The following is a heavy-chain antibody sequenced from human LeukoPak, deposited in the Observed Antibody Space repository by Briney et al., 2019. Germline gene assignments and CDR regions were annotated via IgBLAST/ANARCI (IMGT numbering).Heavy chain of an antibody. CDR3: ASYLTSIPSGMDV. J-gene: IGHJ6*02. CDR2: INIDGSDT. D-gene: IGHD2/OR15-2a*01. CDR1: GFTFRDYW. V-gene: IGHV3-74*01. Sequence: GGSLRLSCAASGFTFRDYWMHWVRQAPGKGLVWVSRINIDGSDTSYADSVKGRFTISRDNGKNTLYLQMNSLRAEDTAVYYCASYLTSIPSGMDVWGQGTTVTVSS.